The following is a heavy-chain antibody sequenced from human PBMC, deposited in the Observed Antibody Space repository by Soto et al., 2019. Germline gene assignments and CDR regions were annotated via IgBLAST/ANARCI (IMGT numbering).Heavy chain of an antibody. V-gene: IGHV1-18*01. Sequence: ASVKVSCKASGYTFTSYDITWVRQAPGQGLEWVGWINGYTGNTNYAQKFQGRVTMTTDTSTNTAYLDLWTLISDDTAVYYCARSWVTGKGGIDVWGQGTTVTVSS. CDR1: GYTFTSYD. CDR3: ARSWVTGKGGIDV. J-gene: IGHJ6*02. CDR2: INGYTGNT. D-gene: IGHD3-16*01.